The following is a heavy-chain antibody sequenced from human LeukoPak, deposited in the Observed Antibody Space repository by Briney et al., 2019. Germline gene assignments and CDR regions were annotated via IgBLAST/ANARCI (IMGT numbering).Heavy chain of an antibody. J-gene: IGHJ4*02. Sequence: GGSLRLSCAASGFTFSNYGMHWVRQAPGKGLEWAAFISYDGSNKYYADSVKGRFTISRDNSKNTLFLQMNSLRAEDTAVFYCAKDPRRYSRTGGYFEYWGQGTLVTVSS. CDR1: GFTFSNYG. CDR3: AKDPRRYSRTGGYFEY. D-gene: IGHD6-13*01. V-gene: IGHV3-30*18. CDR2: ISYDGSNK.